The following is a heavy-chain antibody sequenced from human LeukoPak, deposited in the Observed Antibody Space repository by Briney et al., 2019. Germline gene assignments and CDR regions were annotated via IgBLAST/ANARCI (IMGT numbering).Heavy chain of an antibody. CDR2: MNPNSGNT. Sequence: GASVKVSCKASGYTFTSYDINWVRQATGQGLEWMGWMNPNSGNTGYAQKFQGRVTITADESTSTAYMELSSLRSDDTAVYYCARTGYYDILTGPDYWGQGTLVTVSS. CDR1: GYTFTSYD. D-gene: IGHD3-9*01. CDR3: ARTGYYDILTGPDY. V-gene: IGHV1-8*01. J-gene: IGHJ4*02.